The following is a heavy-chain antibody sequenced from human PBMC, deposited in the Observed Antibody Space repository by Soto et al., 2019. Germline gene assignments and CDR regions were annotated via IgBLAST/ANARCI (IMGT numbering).Heavy chain of an antibody. CDR2: MNPNSGNT. CDR1: GYTFTSYD. CDR3: ASGAEARYYMDV. D-gene: IGHD6-25*01. Sequence: GASVKVSCKASGYTFTSYDINWVRQATGQGLEWMGWMNPNSGNTGYAQKFQGRVTMTRNTSISTAYMELSSLRSEDTAVYYCASGAEARYYMDVWGKGTTVTVSS. V-gene: IGHV1-8*01. J-gene: IGHJ6*03.